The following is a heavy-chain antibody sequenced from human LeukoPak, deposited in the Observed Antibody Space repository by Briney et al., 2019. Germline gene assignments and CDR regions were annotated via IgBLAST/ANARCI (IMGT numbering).Heavy chain of an antibody. CDR2: IKYDGSQK. Sequence: GGSLRLSCAASGFTFRTYWMSWVRQAPGKGLEWAANIKYDGSQKYYVDSVKGRFAISRDNAKNSLFLQMSSLRAEDTAMYYCASGFLDDFWSGHFWGQGTLVTVSS. J-gene: IGHJ4*02. CDR1: GFTFRTYW. D-gene: IGHD3-3*01. V-gene: IGHV3-7*01. CDR3: ASGFLDDFWSGHF.